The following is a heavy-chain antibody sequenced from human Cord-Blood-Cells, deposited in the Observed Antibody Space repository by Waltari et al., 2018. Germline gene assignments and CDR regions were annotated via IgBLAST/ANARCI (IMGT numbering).Heavy chain of an antibody. CDR1: GGSFSGYY. J-gene: IGHJ5*02. CDR3: ARVDSSSWLNWFDP. Sequence: LLKPSETLSLTCAVYGGSFSGYYWSWIRQPPGKGLEWIGEINHSGSTNYNPSLKSRVTISVDTSKNQFSLKLSSVTAADTAVYYCARVDSSSWLNWFDPWGQGTLVTVSS. CDR2: INHSGST. V-gene: IGHV4-34*01. D-gene: IGHD6-13*01.